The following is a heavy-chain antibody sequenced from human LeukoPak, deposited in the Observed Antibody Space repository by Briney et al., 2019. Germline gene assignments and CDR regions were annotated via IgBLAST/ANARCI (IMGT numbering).Heavy chain of an antibody. J-gene: IGHJ4*02. Sequence: SETLSLTCAVYGGSFSGYYWSWIRQPPGKGLEWIGEINHSGSTNYNPSLKSRVTISVDTSKNQFSLKLSSVTAADTAVYYCARTSGFGADYWGQGTLVTVSS. V-gene: IGHV4-34*01. D-gene: IGHD3-10*01. CDR3: ARTSGFGADY. CDR1: GGSFSGYY. CDR2: INHSGST.